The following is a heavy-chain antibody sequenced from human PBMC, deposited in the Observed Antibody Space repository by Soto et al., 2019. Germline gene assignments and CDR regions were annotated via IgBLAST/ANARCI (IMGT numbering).Heavy chain of an antibody. V-gene: IGHV4-34*01. CDR3: ARGKIVVVAHWNFYYYGMDV. D-gene: IGHD2-15*01. J-gene: IGHJ6*02. Sequence: SETLSLTCAVYGGSFSGYYWSWIRQPPGKGLEWIGEINHSGSTNYNPSLKSRVTISVDTSKNQFSLKLSSVTAADTAVYYCARGKIVVVAHWNFYYYGMDVWGQGTTVTVSS. CDR1: GGSFSGYY. CDR2: INHSGST.